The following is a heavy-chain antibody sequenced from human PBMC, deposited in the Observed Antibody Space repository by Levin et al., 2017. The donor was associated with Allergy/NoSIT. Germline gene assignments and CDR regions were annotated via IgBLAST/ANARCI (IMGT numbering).Heavy chain of an antibody. CDR1: GFTFDDFA. V-gene: IGHV3-9*01. CDR3: TRGYDSSGLDTFDI. CDR2: ISWSSGSI. Sequence: LSLTCAASGFTFDDFAMHWVRQAPGKGLEWVSGISWSSGSIDYADSVKGRFTISRDNARNALYLQMNSLRPEDTALYYCTRGYDSSGLDTFDIWGQGTMVTVSS. J-gene: IGHJ3*02. D-gene: IGHD3-22*01.